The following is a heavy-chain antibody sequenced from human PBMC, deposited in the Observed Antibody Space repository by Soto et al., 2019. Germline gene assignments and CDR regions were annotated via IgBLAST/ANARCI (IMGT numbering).Heavy chain of an antibody. CDR1: GFTFSSYG. V-gene: IGHV3-30*18. J-gene: IGHJ6*02. Sequence: PGGSLRLSCAASGFTFSSYGMHWVRQAPGKGLEWVAVISYDGSNKYYADSVKGRFTISRDNSKNTLYLQMNSLRAEDTAVYYCAKRNRWFGEYYRMDVWGQGTTVTVPS. D-gene: IGHD3-10*01. CDR2: ISYDGSNK. CDR3: AKRNRWFGEYYRMDV.